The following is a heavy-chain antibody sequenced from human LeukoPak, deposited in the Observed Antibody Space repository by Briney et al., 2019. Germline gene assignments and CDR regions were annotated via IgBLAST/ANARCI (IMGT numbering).Heavy chain of an antibody. CDR3: AIFSSSSGWFDP. V-gene: IGHV3-23*01. D-gene: IGHD6-6*01. Sequence: PGGSLRLSCAASGFTFSSYAMSWVRQAPGKGLEWVSAISGSGGSTYYADSVKGRFTISRDNSKNTLYLQMNSLRAEDTAVYYCAIFSSSSGWFDPWGQGTLVTVSS. CDR1: GFTFSSYA. J-gene: IGHJ5*02. CDR2: ISGSGGST.